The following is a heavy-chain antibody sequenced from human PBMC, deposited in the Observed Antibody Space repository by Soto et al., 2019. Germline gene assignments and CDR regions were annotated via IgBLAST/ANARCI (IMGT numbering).Heavy chain of an antibody. CDR2: FYYSGST. CDR1: GGSISSYY. D-gene: IGHD5-12*01. CDR3: ARSHIVPRLFMYPYDY. V-gene: IGHV4-59*08. J-gene: IGHJ4*02. Sequence: SETLSLTCTVSGGSISSYYWSWIRQSPGKGLEWIGCFYYSGSTNYNPSLKSRVTISVGTSKNQFSLKLSSVTAADTAVYYCARSHIVPRLFMYPYDYWGQGTLVTVSS.